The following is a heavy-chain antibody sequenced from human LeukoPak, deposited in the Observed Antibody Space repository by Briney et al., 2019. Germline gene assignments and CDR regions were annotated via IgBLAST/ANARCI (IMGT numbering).Heavy chain of an antibody. Sequence: PGGSLRLSCAASGFTFNNYNMNWVRQAPGKGLEWVSYVSSSSGTIYYADSVKGRFTISRDNAKNSLYLQMNSLRAEDTAVYYCARPGGYRYGSYYYYGMDVWGQGTTVTVSS. CDR1: GFTFNNYN. D-gene: IGHD5-18*01. CDR3: ARPGGYRYGSYYYYGMDV. CDR2: VSSSSGTI. V-gene: IGHV3-48*01. J-gene: IGHJ6*02.